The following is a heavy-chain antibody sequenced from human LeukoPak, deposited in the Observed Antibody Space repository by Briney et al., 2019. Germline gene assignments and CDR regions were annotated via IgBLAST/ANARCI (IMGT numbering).Heavy chain of an antibody. J-gene: IGHJ3*01. Sequence: SETLSLTCSVSGGSLRSYYWSWIRRPPGKGLEWIGYIYDTGSTNYNPSLKSRLTISVDTSKKQFSLNLSSVTAADTAVYYCARGPLGGDEGDGFDFWGQGTMVTVSS. V-gene: IGHV4-59*01. D-gene: IGHD5-12*01. CDR3: ARGPLGGDEGDGFDF. CDR2: IYDTGST. CDR1: GGSLRSYY.